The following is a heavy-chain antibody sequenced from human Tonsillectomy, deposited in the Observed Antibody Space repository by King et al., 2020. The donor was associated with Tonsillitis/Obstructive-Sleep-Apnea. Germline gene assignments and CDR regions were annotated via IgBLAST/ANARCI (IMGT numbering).Heavy chain of an antibody. J-gene: IGHJ4*02. CDR1: GFTFSSYA. D-gene: IGHD1-26*01. V-gene: IGHV3-23*04. CDR2: ISGSGGST. Sequence: QLVQSGGGLVQPGGSLRLSCAASGFTFSSYAMSWVRQAPGKGLEWVSAISGSGGSTYYADSVKGRFTISRDNYKNTLYLQMNSLRAADAAVYNCAKVPVGATPPDYWGQGTLVTVSS. CDR3: AKVPVGATPPDY.